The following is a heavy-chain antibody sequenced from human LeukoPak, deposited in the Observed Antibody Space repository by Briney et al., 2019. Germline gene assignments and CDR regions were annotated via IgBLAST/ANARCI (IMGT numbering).Heavy chain of an antibody. Sequence: SGTLSLTCAVSGGSTSSSNWWSWVRQPPGKGLEWIGEIYHSGSTNYNPSLKSRVTISVDKSKNQFSLKLSSVTAADTAVYYCARERTSVAEYFQHWGQGTLVTVSS. CDR2: IYHSGST. D-gene: IGHD1-14*01. CDR3: ARERTSVAEYFQH. J-gene: IGHJ1*01. V-gene: IGHV4-4*02. CDR1: GGSTSSSNW.